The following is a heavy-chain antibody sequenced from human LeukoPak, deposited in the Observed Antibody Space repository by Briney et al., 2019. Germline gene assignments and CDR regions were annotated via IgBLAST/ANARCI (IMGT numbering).Heavy chain of an antibody. Sequence: GGSLRLSCAASGFTFSSYSMNWVRQAPGKGLEWVSYISSSSSTIYYADSVKGRFTISRDNAKNSLCLQMNSLRAEDTAVYYCARVGNVDYWGQGTLVTVSS. D-gene: IGHD2-8*01. CDR2: ISSSSSTI. J-gene: IGHJ4*02. CDR1: GFTFSSYS. CDR3: ARVGNVDY. V-gene: IGHV3-48*04.